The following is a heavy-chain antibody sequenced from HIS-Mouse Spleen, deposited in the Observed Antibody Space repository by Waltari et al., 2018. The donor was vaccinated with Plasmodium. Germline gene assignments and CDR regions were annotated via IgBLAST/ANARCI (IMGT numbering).Heavy chain of an antibody. Sequence: QLQLQESGPGLVKPSETLSLTCTVSGASLSSSSYYLGWTRQPPGKGLEWIGSIYYSGSTYYNPSLKSRVTISVDTSKNQYSLKLSSVTAADTAVYYCARDRITGTSYFDYWGQGTLVTVSS. J-gene: IGHJ4*02. CDR1: GASLSSSSYY. CDR3: ARDRITGTSYFDY. D-gene: IGHD1-7*01. V-gene: IGHV4-39*07. CDR2: IYYSGST.